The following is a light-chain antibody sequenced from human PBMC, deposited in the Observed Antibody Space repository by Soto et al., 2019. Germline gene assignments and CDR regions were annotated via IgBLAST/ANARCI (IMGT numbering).Light chain of an antibody. CDR1: QTVNSN. CDR2: GAS. V-gene: IGKV3D-15*01. Sequence: EMAMTQSPATLSASTGERATLSCRASQTVNSNLAWYQKKPGQAPRLLIYGASTRAPGIPARFSGSGSGTEFTLTISSLQSEDFAVYYCQQYNNWPPLTFGGGSMV. J-gene: IGKJ4*01. CDR3: QQYNNWPPLT.